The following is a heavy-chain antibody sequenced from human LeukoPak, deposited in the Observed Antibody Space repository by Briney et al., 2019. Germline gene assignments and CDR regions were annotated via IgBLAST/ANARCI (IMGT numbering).Heavy chain of an antibody. V-gene: IGHV3-7*05. D-gene: IGHD2-15*01. Sequence: GGSLRLSCAASGFTFSSYWMSWVRQAPGKGLEWVANIKQDGREKNYVDSVKGRFTISRDNPKNSLYLLMNTLRAEDTAVYYCARDCRGGSCYYFDYWGQGTLVTVSS. CDR1: GFTFSSYW. CDR2: IKQDGREK. J-gene: IGHJ4*02. CDR3: ARDCRGGSCYYFDY.